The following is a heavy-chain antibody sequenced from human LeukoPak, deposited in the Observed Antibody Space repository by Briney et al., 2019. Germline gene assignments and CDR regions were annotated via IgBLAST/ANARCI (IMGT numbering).Heavy chain of an antibody. CDR2: INHSGST. D-gene: IGHD6-19*01. CDR3: ARGSNVAVADY. Sequence: SETLSLTCAVYGGSFSGYYWSWIRQPPGKGLEWIGEINHSGSTNYNPSLKSRVTISVDTSKNQFSLKLSSVTAAGTAVYYCARGSNVAVADYWGQGTLVTVSS. CDR1: GGSFSGYY. J-gene: IGHJ4*02. V-gene: IGHV4-34*01.